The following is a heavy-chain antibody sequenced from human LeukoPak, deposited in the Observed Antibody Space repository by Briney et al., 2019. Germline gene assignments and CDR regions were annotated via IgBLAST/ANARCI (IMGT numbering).Heavy chain of an antibody. D-gene: IGHD3-10*02. CDR1: GFTFSSHW. Sequence: GGSLRLSCAASGFTFSSHWMSWVRQAPGKGLEWVANIKKDGSEKYYVDAVKGRFTISRDNAKNSLYLQMNSLRAEDTAVYYCAELGITMVGGVWGKGTTVTISS. CDR3: AELGITMVGGV. J-gene: IGHJ6*04. CDR2: IKKDGSEK. V-gene: IGHV3-7*01.